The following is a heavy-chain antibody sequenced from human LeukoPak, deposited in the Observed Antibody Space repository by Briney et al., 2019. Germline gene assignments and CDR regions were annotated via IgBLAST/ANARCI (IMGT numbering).Heavy chain of an antibody. CDR1: GGSISSGDYY. CDR3: ARAAHSYYYDSSGYFP. D-gene: IGHD3-22*01. J-gene: IGHJ4*02. Sequence: SETLSLTCTVSGGSISSGDYYWSWIRQPPGKGLEWIGYIYYSGSTYYNPSLKSRVTISVDTSKNQFSLKLSSVTAADTAVYYCARAAHSYYYDSSGYFPWGQGTLVTVSS. CDR2: IYYSGST. V-gene: IGHV4-30-4*01.